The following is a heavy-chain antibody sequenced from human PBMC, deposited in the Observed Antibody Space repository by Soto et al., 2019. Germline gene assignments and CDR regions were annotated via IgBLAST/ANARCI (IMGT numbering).Heavy chain of an antibody. Sequence: EVQLVQSGAEVKKPGESLRISCKGSGYSFTSYWISWVRQMPGKGLEWMGRIDPSDSYTNYSPSFQGHVTISADKSISTAYLQWSSLKASDTAMYYCARRSYNWNDPHDQDAFDIWGQGTMVTVSS. J-gene: IGHJ3*02. CDR3: ARRSYNWNDPHDQDAFDI. D-gene: IGHD1-20*01. CDR1: GYSFTSYW. V-gene: IGHV5-10-1*03. CDR2: IDPSDSYT.